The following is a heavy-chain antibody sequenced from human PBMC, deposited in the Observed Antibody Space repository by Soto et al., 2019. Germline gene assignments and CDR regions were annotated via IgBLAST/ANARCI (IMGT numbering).Heavy chain of an antibody. J-gene: IGHJ4*02. CDR3: AKAASLAGSYFDY. Sequence: EVQLLESGGGLVQPGGSLRLSWAASGFTFSSYAMSWVRQAPGKGLEWVSSISGCGGSTYYADSVKGRFTISRDNSKNTLYLQMNNRRADDTAVYYCAKAASLAGSYFDYWGQGTLVTVCS. CDR1: GFTFSSYA. D-gene: IGHD6-19*01. V-gene: IGHV3-23*01. CDR2: ISGCGGST.